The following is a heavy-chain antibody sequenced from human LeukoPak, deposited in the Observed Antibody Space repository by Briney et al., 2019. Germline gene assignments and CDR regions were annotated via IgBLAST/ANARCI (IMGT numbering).Heavy chain of an antibody. CDR3: ARDYADYVGYFFFDY. Sequence: TGGSLRLSCAASGFTVSSNYMSWVRQAPGKGLEWVSVIYSGGSTYYADSVKGRFTISRDNSKNTLYLQMNSLRAEDTAVYYCARDYADYVGYFFFDYWGQGTLVTVSS. CDR1: GFTVSSNY. CDR2: IYSGGST. D-gene: IGHD4-17*01. J-gene: IGHJ4*02. V-gene: IGHV3-66*01.